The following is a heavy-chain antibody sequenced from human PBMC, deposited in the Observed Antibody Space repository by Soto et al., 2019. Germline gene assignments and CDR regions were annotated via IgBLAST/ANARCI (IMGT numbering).Heavy chain of an antibody. V-gene: IGHV3-30*03. CDR1: GFTFSSYG. J-gene: IGHJ4*02. Sequence: PGGSLRLSCAASGFTFSSYGMHWVRQAPGKGLEWVAVISYDGSNKYYADSVKGRFTISRDNSKNTLYLQMNSLKDEDTAVYYCVRDLNWGFDYWGQGTLVTVSS. D-gene: IGHD7-27*01. CDR3: VRDLNWGFDY. CDR2: ISYDGSNK.